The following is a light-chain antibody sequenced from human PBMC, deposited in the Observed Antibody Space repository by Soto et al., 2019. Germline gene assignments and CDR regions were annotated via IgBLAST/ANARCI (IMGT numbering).Light chain of an antibody. J-gene: IGLJ2*01. V-gene: IGLV2-14*01. Sequence: QSALTQPASVSGSPGQSITISCTGTSSDVGGYNYVSWYQQHPGKAPKAMIFEVSNRPSGVSNRFSGSKSGNTASLTISGLQAEDEADYYCSSYTSSGVVFGRGTKLTVL. CDR1: SSDVGGYNY. CDR3: SSYTSSGVV. CDR2: EVS.